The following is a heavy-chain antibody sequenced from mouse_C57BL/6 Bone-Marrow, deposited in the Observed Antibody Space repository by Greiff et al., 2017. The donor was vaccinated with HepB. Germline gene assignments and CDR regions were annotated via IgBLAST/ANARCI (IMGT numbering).Heavy chain of an antibody. Sequence: QVHVKQPGAELVKPGASVKLSCKASGYTFTSYWMQWVKQRPGQGLEWIGEIDPSDSYTNYNQKFKGKATLTVDTSSSTAYMQLSSLTSEDSAVYYCARDPRDYAMDYWGQGTSVTVSS. J-gene: IGHJ4*01. CDR1: GYTFTSYW. CDR3: ARDPRDYAMDY. V-gene: IGHV1-50*01. CDR2: IDPSDSYT.